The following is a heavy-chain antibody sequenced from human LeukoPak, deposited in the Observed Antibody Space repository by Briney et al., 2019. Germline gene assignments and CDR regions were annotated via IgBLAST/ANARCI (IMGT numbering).Heavy chain of an antibody. Sequence: ASVKVSCKASGYTFTSYGISWVRQAPGQGLAWMGWISAYNGNTNYAQKLQGRVTMTTDTSTSTAYMELRSLRSDDTAVYYCARVRQYYDYVWGSYRYDYWGQGTLVTVSS. CDR3: ARVRQYYDYVWGSYRYDY. CDR1: GYTFTSYG. V-gene: IGHV1-18*01. D-gene: IGHD3-16*02. CDR2: ISAYNGNT. J-gene: IGHJ4*02.